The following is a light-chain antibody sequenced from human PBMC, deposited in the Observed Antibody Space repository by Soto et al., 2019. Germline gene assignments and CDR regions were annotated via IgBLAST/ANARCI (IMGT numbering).Light chain of an antibody. CDR1: QSVSNNY. CDR3: QQYGSSHT. V-gene: IGKV3-20*01. CDR2: GAS. J-gene: IGKJ5*01. Sequence: EIVFTQSPGTLSLSPGERATLSCRASQSVSNNYLARYQQKPGQAPRLLIYGASSRAIGIPDRFSGSVSGSDFILTINRLEPEDFAVYYCQQYGSSHTFGQGTRLEIK.